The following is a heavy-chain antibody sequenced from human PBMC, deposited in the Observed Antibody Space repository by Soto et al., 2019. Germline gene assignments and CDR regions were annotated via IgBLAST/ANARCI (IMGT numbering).Heavy chain of an antibody. CDR1: GDSISSSNCH. D-gene: IGHD3-3*02. CDR2: VYYGGAIFYSGNI. CDR3: VRYDRINMKPYSPEGFHI. Sequence: SETLSLTCTVSGDSISSSNCHWGWTRQPPGKWLEYIGSVYYGGAIFYSGNIYYNPSLKSRVTISVDTSKNQFSLRLSSVTAADTGVYYCVRYDRINMKPYSPEGFHIWGQGTMVTV. V-gene: IGHV4-39*01. J-gene: IGHJ3*02.